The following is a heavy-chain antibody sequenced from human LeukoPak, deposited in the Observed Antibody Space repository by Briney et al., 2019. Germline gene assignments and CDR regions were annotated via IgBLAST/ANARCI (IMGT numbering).Heavy chain of an antibody. J-gene: IGHJ4*02. V-gene: IGHV1-18*04. CDR1: GHTFTSYG. Sequence: GASVTVSCKASGHTFTSYGMSWVRQAPGQGLEWMGWISAYNGNTNYAQKLQGRVTMTTDTSTSTAHMELRSLRSDDTAVYYCAREHSGWYDYWGQGTLVTVSS. D-gene: IGHD6-19*01. CDR2: ISAYNGNT. CDR3: AREHSGWYDY.